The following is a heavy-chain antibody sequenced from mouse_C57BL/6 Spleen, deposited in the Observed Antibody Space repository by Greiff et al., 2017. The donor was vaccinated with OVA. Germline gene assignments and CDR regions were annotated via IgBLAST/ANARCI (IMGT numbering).Heavy chain of an antibody. Sequence: EVQGVESGEGLVKPGGSLKLSCAASGFTFSSYAMSWVRQTPEKRLEWVAYISSGGDYIYYADNVKGRFTISRDNARNTLYLQMSSLKSEDTAMYYCTRDGNYVEYYFDYWGQGTTLTVSS. J-gene: IGHJ2*01. CDR3: TRDGNYVEYYFDY. D-gene: IGHD2-1*01. V-gene: IGHV5-9-1*02. CDR1: GFTFSSYA. CDR2: ISSGGDYI.